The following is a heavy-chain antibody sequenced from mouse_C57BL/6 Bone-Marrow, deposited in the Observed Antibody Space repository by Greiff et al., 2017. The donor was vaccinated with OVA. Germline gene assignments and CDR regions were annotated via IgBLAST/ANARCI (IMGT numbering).Heavy chain of an antibody. CDR2: ISDGGSYT. CDR3: ARELGWFAY. Sequence: EVNLVESGGGLVKPGGSLKLSCAASGFTFSSYAMSWVRQTPEKRLEWVATISDGGSYTYYPDNVKGRFTISRDNAKNNLYLQMSHLKSEDTAMYYCARELGWFAYWGQGTLVTVSA. CDR1: GFTFSSYA. V-gene: IGHV5-4*03. J-gene: IGHJ3*01. D-gene: IGHD4-1*01.